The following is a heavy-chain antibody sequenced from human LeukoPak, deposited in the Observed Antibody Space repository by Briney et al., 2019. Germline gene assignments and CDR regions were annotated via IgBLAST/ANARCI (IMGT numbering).Heavy chain of an antibody. Sequence: GGSLRLSSAASGFTFSSYGMHWVRQAPGKGLEWVAVISYDGSNEDYADSVKGRFTISRDNTKNTLYVQMNSLRAEDTAVYYCAELGITMIGGVWGKGTTVTISS. CDR2: ISYDGSNE. J-gene: IGHJ6*04. V-gene: IGHV3-30*18. D-gene: IGHD3-10*02. CDR1: GFTFSSYG. CDR3: AELGITMIGGV.